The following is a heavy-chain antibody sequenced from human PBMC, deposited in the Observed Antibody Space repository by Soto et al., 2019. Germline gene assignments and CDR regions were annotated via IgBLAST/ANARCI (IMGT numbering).Heavy chain of an antibody. CDR1: GGSFSGYY. CDR2: INHRGST. J-gene: IGHJ4*02. Sequence: QVQLQQWGAGLLKPSETLSLTCAVYGGSFSGYYWNWIRQPPGKGLEWIGEINHRGSTNYNPSLKSRVXXLXDXXKNQFALKLSSVTAADTAVYYCARRYSSGWYYFDYWGQGILVTVSS. CDR3: ARRYSSGWYYFDY. V-gene: IGHV4-34*01. D-gene: IGHD6-19*01.